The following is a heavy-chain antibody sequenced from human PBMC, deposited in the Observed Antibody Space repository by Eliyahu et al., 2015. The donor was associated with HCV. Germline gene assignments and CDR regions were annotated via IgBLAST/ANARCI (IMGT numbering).Heavy chain of an antibody. J-gene: IGHJ4*02. CDR2: INRRSTRI. CDR1: GFPFSSEW. Sequence: EVQLVESGGALVQPGGSLXISCAASGFPFSSEWMNWVRQVPGKGPEWISRINRRSTRIDYADSVKGRFTTSRDNAESTLHLQMNSLRADDSAVYYCVTDLVAGSNHWGPGTRVTVSS. D-gene: IGHD3-10*01. CDR3: VTDLVAGSNH. V-gene: IGHV3-74*01.